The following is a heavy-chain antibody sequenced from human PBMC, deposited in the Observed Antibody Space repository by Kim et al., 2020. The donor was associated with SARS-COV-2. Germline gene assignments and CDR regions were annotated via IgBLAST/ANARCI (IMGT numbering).Heavy chain of an antibody. D-gene: IGHD3-22*01. CDR3: ARSFLDYYESSGHPHLDY. V-gene: IGHV3-48*02. CDR2: ISSSSSSI. Sequence: GGSLRLSCAASGFTFTSYSMNWVRQAPGKGLEWVSYISSSSSSIYYADSVKGRFTISRDNAKNSLYLQMNSLRDEDTAVYYCARSFLDYYESSGHPHLDYWGQGTLVTVSP. CDR1: GFTFTSYS. J-gene: IGHJ4*02.